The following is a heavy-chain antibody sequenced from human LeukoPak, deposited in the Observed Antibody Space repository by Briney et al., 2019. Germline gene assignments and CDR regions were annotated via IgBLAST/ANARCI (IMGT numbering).Heavy chain of an antibody. D-gene: IGHD6-13*01. CDR1: GGTFSSYA. Sequence: ASVKVSCKASGGTFSSYAISWVRQAPGQGLEWMGWISTYNGDTNYAQKLHGRVTMTTDTSTSTAYMELSSLRSEDTAVYYCARTRSSSSSWYGQFDYWGQGTLVTVSS. CDR2: ISTYNGDT. V-gene: IGHV1-18*01. CDR3: ARTRSSSSSWYGQFDY. J-gene: IGHJ4*02.